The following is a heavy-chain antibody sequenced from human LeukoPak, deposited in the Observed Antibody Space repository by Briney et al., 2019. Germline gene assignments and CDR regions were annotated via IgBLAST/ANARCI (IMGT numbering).Heavy chain of an antibody. CDR2: ISPSGTT. Sequence: SSETLSLTCAVSAYSISNAHFWGWIRQPPGKGLEWIESISPSGTTYCNPSLKSRVTISVDSSRRQFSLNLRSVTAADTAIYYCISYIPVEAIGHWGQGTLVTVSS. CDR1: AYSISNAHF. J-gene: IGHJ5*02. V-gene: IGHV4-38-2*01. CDR3: ISYIPVEAIGH. D-gene: IGHD2-2*01.